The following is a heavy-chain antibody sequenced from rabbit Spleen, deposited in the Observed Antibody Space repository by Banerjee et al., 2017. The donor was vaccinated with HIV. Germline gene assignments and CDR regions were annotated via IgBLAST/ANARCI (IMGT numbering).Heavy chain of an antibody. D-gene: IGHD4-1*01. Sequence: EQLEESGGGLVKPEGSLTLTCKASGVSLNDKDVMCWVRQAPGKGLEWIACINIVTGKSVYASWVNGRFTISSHNAQNTLYLQLNSLTAADTATYFCVREVAGKFGLWGPGTLVTVS. CDR1: GVSLNDKDV. J-gene: IGHJ4*01. V-gene: IGHV1S45*01. CDR2: INIVTGKS. CDR3: VREVAGKFGL.